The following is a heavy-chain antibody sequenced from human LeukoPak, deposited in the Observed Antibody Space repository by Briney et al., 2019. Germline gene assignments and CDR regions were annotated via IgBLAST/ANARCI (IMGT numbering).Heavy chain of an antibody. CDR2: ITSDGIST. D-gene: IGHD3-10*01. J-gene: IGHJ6*03. CDR3: ARAHYYGSGSYQSYYYYYMDV. Sequence: GGSLRLSCAASGFTFSGTWMHWVRQPPGKGLVWVARITSDGISTTYAESVKGRFTISRDNAKNTLYLQMNRLRSDDTAVYYCARAHYYGSGSYQSYYYYYMDVWGKGTTVTISS. CDR1: GFTFSGTW. V-gene: IGHV3-74*03.